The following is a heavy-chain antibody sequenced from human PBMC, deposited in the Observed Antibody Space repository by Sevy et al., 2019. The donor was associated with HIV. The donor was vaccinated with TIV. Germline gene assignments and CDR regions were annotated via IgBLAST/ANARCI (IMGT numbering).Heavy chain of an antibody. CDR3: ARVAGGRSHCGGDCYLFDP. J-gene: IGHJ5*02. D-gene: IGHD2-21*02. CDR1: GGSISSYY. CDR2: IYTSGST. Sequence: SETLSLTCTVSGGSISSYYWSWIRQPAGKGLEWIGRIYTSGSTNYNPSLKSRVTMSVDTSKNQFSLKLSSVTAADTAVYYCARVAGGRSHCGGDCYLFDPWGQGTLVTVSS. V-gene: IGHV4-4*07.